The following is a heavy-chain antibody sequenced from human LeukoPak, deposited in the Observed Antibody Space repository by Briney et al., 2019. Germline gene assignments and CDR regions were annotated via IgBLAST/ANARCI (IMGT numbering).Heavy chain of an antibody. J-gene: IGHJ4*02. Sequence: PSETLSLTCIVSGYSISSGYYWGWIRQPPGKGLEWIGSIYHSGSTYYNPSLKSRVTISVDTSKNQFSLKLSSVTAADTAVYYCARRTWIQLWLPPFDYWGQGTLVTVSS. V-gene: IGHV4-38-2*02. D-gene: IGHD5-18*01. CDR3: ARRTWIQLWLPPFDY. CDR1: GYSISSGYY. CDR2: IYHSGST.